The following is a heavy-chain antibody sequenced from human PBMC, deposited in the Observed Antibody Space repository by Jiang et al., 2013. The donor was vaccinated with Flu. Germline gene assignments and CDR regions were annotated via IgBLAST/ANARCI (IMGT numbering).Heavy chain of an antibody. CDR3: ARDRPMIGSGWYGWFDP. V-gene: IGHV4-31*03. D-gene: IGHD6-19*01. CDR2: IYYSGST. CDR1: GGSISSGGYY. Sequence: VKPSQTLSLTCTVSGGSISSGGYYWSWIRQHPGKGLEWIGYIYYSGSTYYNPSLKSRVNISVDTSKNQFSLKLSSVTAADTAVYYCARDRPMIGSGWYGWFDPWGQGTLVTVSS. J-gene: IGHJ5*02.